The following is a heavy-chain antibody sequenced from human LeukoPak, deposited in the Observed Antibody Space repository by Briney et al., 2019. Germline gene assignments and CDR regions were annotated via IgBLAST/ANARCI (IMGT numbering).Heavy chain of an antibody. Sequence: GGSLRLSCAASGFTFSDYYMSWIRQAPGKGLEWVSYISSSSSYTNYADSVKGRFTISRDNAKNSLYLQMNSLRAEDTAVYYCAREGRDGYNLGYWGQGTLVTVSS. D-gene: IGHD5-24*01. CDR2: ISSSSSYT. V-gene: IGHV3-11*06. CDR3: AREGRDGYNLGY. J-gene: IGHJ4*02. CDR1: GFTFSDYY.